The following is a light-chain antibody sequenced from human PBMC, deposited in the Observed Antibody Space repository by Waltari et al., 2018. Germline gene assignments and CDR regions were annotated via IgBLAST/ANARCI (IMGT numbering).Light chain of an antibody. Sequence: DIVMTQSPDSLAVSLGERATINCKSSQSVLYSSKNNTCLAWYQRRPGQPPKLLIYSSSARESGVPDRFSGSGSETDFTLTISSLQAEDVAVYYCQQYYSTPPTFGQGTKVEIK. V-gene: IGKV4-1*01. CDR2: SSS. J-gene: IGKJ1*01. CDR3: QQYYSTPPT. CDR1: QSVLYSSKNNTC.